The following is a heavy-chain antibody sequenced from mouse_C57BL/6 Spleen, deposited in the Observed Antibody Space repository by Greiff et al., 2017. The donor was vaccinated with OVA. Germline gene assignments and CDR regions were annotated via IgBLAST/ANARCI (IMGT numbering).Heavy chain of an antibody. V-gene: IGHV1-15*01. CDR3: TRSHYYGSRDAMDY. J-gene: IGHJ4*01. Sequence: QVQLKQSGAELVRPGASVTLSCKASGYTFTDYEMHWVKQTPVPGLEWIGAIDPETGGTAYNQKFKGKAILTADKSSSTAYMELRSLTSEDSAVYYCTRSHYYGSRDAMDYWGQGTSVTVSS. CDR2: IDPETGGT. D-gene: IGHD1-1*01. CDR1: GYTFTDYE.